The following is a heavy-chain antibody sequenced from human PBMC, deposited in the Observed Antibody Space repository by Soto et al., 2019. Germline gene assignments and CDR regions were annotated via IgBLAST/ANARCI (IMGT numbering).Heavy chain of an antibody. D-gene: IGHD3-10*01. J-gene: IGHJ4*02. CDR2: IDWEDDK. CDR3: ARFGAYPYHFAY. CDR1: GFSLSTTGMS. Sequence: SGPTLVNPTQTLTLTCTFSGFSLSTTGMSVSWIRQPPGKALEWLAHIDWEDDKYYSTSLETRLTISKDTSKNQVVLTMTNMDLVTTPPYYGARFGAYPYHFAYWARGTLATVSS. V-gene: IGHV2-70*13.